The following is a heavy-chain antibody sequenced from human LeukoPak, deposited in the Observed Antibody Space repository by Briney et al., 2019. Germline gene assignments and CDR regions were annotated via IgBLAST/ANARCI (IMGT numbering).Heavy chain of an antibody. CDR3: ARGRGYNWSYRKFPFDY. D-gene: IGHD1-7*01. CDR1: GYTFTSYG. V-gene: IGHV1-8*03. CDR2: MNPNSGNT. J-gene: IGHJ4*02. Sequence: ASVKVSCKASGYTFTSYGINWVRQATGQGLEWMGWMNPNSGNTGYAQKFQGRVTITRNTSISTAYMELSSLRSEDTAVYYCARGRGYNWSYRKFPFDYWGQGTLVTVSS.